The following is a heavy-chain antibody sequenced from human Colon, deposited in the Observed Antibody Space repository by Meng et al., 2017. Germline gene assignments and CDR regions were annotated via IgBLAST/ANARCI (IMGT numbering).Heavy chain of an antibody. CDR1: GGSVSSYNW. V-gene: IGHV4-4*02. Sequence: SETLSLTCAVPGGSVSSYNWWSWVRQAPGKGLEWIGEIYHNGNTNYNPSLKSRVTMSVDNSKSEFSLRLSSVTAADTAMYYCARAGTYSLDFWGQGTLVTVSS. CDR3: ARAGTYSLDF. J-gene: IGHJ4*02. D-gene: IGHD1/OR15-1a*01. CDR2: IYHNGNT.